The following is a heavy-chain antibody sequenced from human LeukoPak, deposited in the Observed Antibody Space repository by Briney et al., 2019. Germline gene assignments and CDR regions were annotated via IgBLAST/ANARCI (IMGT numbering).Heavy chain of an antibody. Sequence: ASVKASCKASGGTFSSYAISWVRQAPGQGLEWMGGIIPIFGTANYAQKFQGRVTITADKSTSTAYMELSSLRSEDTAVYYCARAPYSSRFGFDPWGQGTLVTVSS. D-gene: IGHD3-22*01. J-gene: IGHJ5*02. CDR3: ARAPYSSRFGFDP. V-gene: IGHV1-69*06. CDR2: IIPIFGTA. CDR1: GGTFSSYA.